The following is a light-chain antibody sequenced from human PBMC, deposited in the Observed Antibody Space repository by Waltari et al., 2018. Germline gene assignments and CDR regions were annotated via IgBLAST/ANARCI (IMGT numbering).Light chain of an antibody. Sequence: SYVLTQAPSVSVAPGQAARITCEGDDIGRKSVHWYQQKPGHAPLLVGSDNRVLPSGIPDRFAGSKSGNTATLTISGVEAGDEADYYCQVRDSSSDYRVFGGGTKLTVL. CDR1: DIGRKS. J-gene: IGLJ3*02. V-gene: IGLV3-21*02. CDR3: QVRDSSSDYRV. CDR2: DNR.